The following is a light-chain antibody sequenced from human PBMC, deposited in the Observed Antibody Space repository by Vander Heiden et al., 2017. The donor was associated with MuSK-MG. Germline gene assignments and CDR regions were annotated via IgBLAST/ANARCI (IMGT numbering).Light chain of an antibody. CDR3: QQYNFDWS. CDR2: KAS. J-gene: IGKJ1*01. V-gene: IGKV1-5*03. CDR1: QSITNW. Sequence: DVQMTQSPSTVSASVGDRVTITCRASQSITNWLAWYQQKPGKAPKLLIYKASTLESGVPSRFNGSGSGTEFTLTISSLQPDDFATYYCQQYNFDWSFGQGTKVDIK.